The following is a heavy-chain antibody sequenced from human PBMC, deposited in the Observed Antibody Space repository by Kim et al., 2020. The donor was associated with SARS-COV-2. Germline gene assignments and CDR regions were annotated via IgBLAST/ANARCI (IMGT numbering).Heavy chain of an antibody. CDR1: GGSISSYY. J-gene: IGHJ6*02. CDR3: ARYSGYDYRYYYYYGMDV. D-gene: IGHD5-12*01. Sequence: SETLSLTCTVSGGSISSYYWSWIRQPAGKGLEWIGRIYTSGSTNYNPSPKSRVTMSVDTSKNQFSLKLSSVTAADTAVYYCARYSGYDYRYYYYYGMDVWGQGTTVTVSS. CDR2: IYTSGST. V-gene: IGHV4-4*07.